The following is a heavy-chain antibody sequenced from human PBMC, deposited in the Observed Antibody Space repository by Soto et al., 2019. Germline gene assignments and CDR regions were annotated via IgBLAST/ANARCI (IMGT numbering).Heavy chain of an antibody. J-gene: IGHJ4*02. CDR3: ARGQGFTWSFDY. CDR2: ISYDGSNK. Sequence: GGSLRLSCAASGFTFSSYAMSWVRQAPGKGLEWVAVISYDGSNKYYADSVKGRFTISRDNSKNTLYLQMNSLRAEDTAVYYCARGQGFTWSFDYWGQGTLVTVSS. V-gene: IGHV3-30-3*01. CDR1: GFTFSSYA. D-gene: IGHD3-16*01.